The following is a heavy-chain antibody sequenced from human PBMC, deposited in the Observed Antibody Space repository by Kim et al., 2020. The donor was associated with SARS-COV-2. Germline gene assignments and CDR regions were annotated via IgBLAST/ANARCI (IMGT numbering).Heavy chain of an antibody. V-gene: IGHV4-34*01. J-gene: IGHJ6*02. CDR3: AREPEWQLVPRWGMDV. Sequence: SETLSLTCAVYGGSFSGYYWSWIRQPPGKGLEWIGEINHSGSTNYNPSLKSRVTISVDTSKNQFSLKLSSVTAADTAVYYCAREPEWQLVPRWGMDVWGQGTTVTVSS. D-gene: IGHD6-13*01. CDR1: GGSFSGYY. CDR2: INHSGST.